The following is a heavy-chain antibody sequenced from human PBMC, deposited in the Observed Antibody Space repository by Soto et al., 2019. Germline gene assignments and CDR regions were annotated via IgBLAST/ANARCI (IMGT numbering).Heavy chain of an antibody. CDR3: AKVLRGPGFYLYYYYGMDV. D-gene: IGHD3-10*01. CDR2: ISYDGSNK. Sequence: GGSLRLSCAASGFTFSSYGMHWVRQAPGKGLEWVAVISYDGSNKYYADSVKGRFTISRDNSKNTLYLQMNSLRAEDTAVYYCAKVLRGPGFYLYYYYGMDVWGQGTTVTVSS. J-gene: IGHJ6*02. CDR1: GFTFSSYG. V-gene: IGHV3-30*18.